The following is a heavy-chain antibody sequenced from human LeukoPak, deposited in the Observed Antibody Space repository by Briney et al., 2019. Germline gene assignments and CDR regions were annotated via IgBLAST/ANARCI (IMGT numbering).Heavy chain of an antibody. CDR3: AKSTYDSSGYYYGNDAFDI. D-gene: IGHD3-22*01. Sequence: PGGSLRLSCAASGFTFSSYAMTWVRQAPGKGLEWVSGVSGSGGNTYYADSVRGRFTIFRDNSKNTLYLQMNSLRAEDTAVYHCAKSTYDSSGYYYGNDAFDIWGQGTMVTVSS. V-gene: IGHV3-23*01. CDR2: VSGSGGNT. J-gene: IGHJ3*02. CDR1: GFTFSSYA.